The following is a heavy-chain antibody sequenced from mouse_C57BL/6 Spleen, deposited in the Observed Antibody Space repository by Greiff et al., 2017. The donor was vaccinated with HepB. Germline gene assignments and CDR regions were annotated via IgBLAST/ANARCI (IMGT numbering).Heavy chain of an antibody. D-gene: IGHD1-1*01. V-gene: IGHV1-82*01. Sequence: VMLVESGPELVKPGASVKISCKASGYAFSSSWMNWVKQRPGKGLEWIGRIYPGDGDTNYNGKFKGKATLTADKSSSTAYMQLSSLTSEDSAVYFCAVTTVPTGYFDVWGTGTTVTVSS. CDR2: IYPGDGDT. CDR1: GYAFSSSW. CDR3: AVTTVPTGYFDV. J-gene: IGHJ1*03.